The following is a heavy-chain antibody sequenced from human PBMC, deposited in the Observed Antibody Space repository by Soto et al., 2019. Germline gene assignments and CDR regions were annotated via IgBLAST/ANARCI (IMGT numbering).Heavy chain of an antibody. CDR2: IIPISGTA. CDR1: GGTFSSYA. Sequence: QVQLVQSGAEVKKPGSSVKVSCKASGGTFSSYAISWVXXXXXXXLEWMGGIIPISGTANYAQKFQGRVTITADESTSTAYMELSSLRSEDTAVYYCARSQGSSTSLEIYYYYYYGMDVWGQGTTVTVSS. J-gene: IGHJ6*02. D-gene: IGHD2-2*01. V-gene: IGHV1-69*01. CDR3: ARSQGSSTSLEIYYYYYYGMDV.